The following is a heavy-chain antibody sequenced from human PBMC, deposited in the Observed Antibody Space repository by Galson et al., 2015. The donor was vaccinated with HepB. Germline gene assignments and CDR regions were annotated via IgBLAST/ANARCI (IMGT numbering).Heavy chain of an antibody. CDR2: IKQDGSEK. V-gene: IGHV3-7*03. CDR1: GFTFSSYG. CDR3: ARDIGDTIRWLLFDY. D-gene: IGHD5-12*01. J-gene: IGHJ4*02. Sequence: SLRLSCAASGFTFSSYGMSWVRQAPGKGLEWVANIKQDGSEKYYVDSVKGRFTISRDNPKNSLYLQMNSLRAEDTAVYYCARDIGDTIRWLLFDYWGQGTLVTVSS.